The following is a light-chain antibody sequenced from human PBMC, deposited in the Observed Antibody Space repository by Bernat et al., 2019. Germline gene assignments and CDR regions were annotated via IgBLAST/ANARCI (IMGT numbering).Light chain of an antibody. CDR1: ESLLHSDGKTY. Sequence: DIVMTQTPLSLSVTPGQPASISCQSSESLLHSDGKTYLSWYLQKAGQPPQVLIYEVSNRLSGVPKRFSGSGSGTDFTLKISRVEPGDVGVYYCMQSIQLPHTFGVGTRLEIK. CDR3: MQSIQLPHT. V-gene: IGKV2D-29*01. CDR2: EVS. J-gene: IGKJ4*01.